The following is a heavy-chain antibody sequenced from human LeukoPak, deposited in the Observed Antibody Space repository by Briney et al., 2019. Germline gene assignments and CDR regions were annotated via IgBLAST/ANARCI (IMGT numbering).Heavy chain of an antibody. CDR3: ARITPSITTVRGATHYFDY. Sequence: PSQTLSLTCTVSGGSISSGDYYWSWIRQPPGKGLEWIGYIYYSGSTYYNPSLKSRVTISVDTSKNQFSLKLSSVTAADTAVYYCARITPSITTVRGATHYFDYWGQGTLVTVSS. J-gene: IGHJ4*02. CDR2: IYYSGST. CDR1: GGSISSGDYY. D-gene: IGHD3-10*01. V-gene: IGHV4-30-4*01.